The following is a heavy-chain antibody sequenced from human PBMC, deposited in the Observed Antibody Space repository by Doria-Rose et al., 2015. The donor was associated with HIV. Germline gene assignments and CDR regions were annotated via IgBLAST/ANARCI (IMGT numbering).Heavy chain of an antibody. CDR3: ARDISGYYGSQGAFDI. Sequence: VQLQESGGGVVQPGRSLRLSCAASGFSFTNYGMHWVRQAPGKGLEWVAIIWYDASNKYYADSVKGRFSISRDNSKNTLYLQMNSLRAEDTAVYSCARDISGYYGSQGAFDIWGQGTLVTVSS. CDR1: GFSFTNYG. D-gene: IGHD3-10*01. J-gene: IGHJ3*02. CDR2: IWYDASNK. V-gene: IGHV3-33*01.